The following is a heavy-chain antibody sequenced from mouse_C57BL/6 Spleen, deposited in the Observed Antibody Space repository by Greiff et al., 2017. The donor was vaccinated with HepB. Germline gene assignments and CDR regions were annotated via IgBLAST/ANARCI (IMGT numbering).Heavy chain of an antibody. CDR1: GYTFTDYN. CDR3: ARWAYDYWFAY. Sequence: VQLQQSGPELVKPGASVKIPCKASGYTFTDYNMDWVKQSHGKSLEWIGDINPNNGGTIYNQKFKGKATLTVDKSSSTAYMELRSLTSEDTAVYYCARWAYDYWFAYWGQGTLVTVSA. D-gene: IGHD2-4*01. V-gene: IGHV1-18*01. J-gene: IGHJ3*01. CDR2: INPNNGGT.